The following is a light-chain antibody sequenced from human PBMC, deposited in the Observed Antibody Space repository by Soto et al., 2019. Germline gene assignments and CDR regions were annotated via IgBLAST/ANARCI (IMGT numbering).Light chain of an antibody. J-gene: IGLJ3*02. CDR1: SSNIGTNT. CDR3: AAWDDSLNGVV. CDR2: RDN. Sequence: QSVLTQPPSASGTPGQRVTISCSGSSSNIGTNTVNWYQQFPGTAPKLLIYRDNQRPSGVPDRFSGSKSGTSASLAISGLQSEDEADYYCAAWDDSLNGVVFGGGTKLTVL. V-gene: IGLV1-44*01.